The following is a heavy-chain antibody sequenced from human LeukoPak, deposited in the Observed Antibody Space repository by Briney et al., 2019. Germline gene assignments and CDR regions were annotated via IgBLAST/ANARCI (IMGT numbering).Heavy chain of an antibody. CDR3: AKNGRDDHDKYFFDF. CDR1: GFIFTNYA. V-gene: IGHV3-23*01. Sequence: GGSLRLSCAGSGFIFTNYAMSWVRLAPGMGLEWVSAISGSGVATNYADSVRGRFTISRDNSKNTLYLQMNSLRAEDTAVYYCAKNGRDDHDKYFFDFWGQGTQVTVSS. J-gene: IGHJ4*02. CDR2: ISGSGVAT. D-gene: IGHD3-9*01.